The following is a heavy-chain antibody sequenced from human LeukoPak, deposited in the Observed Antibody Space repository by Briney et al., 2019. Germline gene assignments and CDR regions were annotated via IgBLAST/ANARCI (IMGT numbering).Heavy chain of an antibody. Sequence: GGSLRLSCAASGFTFSSYAMHWVRQAPGKGLEWVAVISYDGSNKYYADSVKGRFTISRDNSKNTLYLQMNSLRAEDTAVYYCARSGSTVTTSEPDYWGQGTLVTVSS. V-gene: IGHV3-30*04. CDR3: ARSGSTVTTSEPDY. CDR1: GFTFSSYA. D-gene: IGHD4-17*01. J-gene: IGHJ4*02. CDR2: ISYDGSNK.